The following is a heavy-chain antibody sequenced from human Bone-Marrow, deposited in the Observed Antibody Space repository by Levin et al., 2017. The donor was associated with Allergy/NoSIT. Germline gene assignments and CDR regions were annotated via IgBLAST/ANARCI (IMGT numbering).Heavy chain of an antibody. V-gene: IGHV3-30*18. J-gene: IGHJ4*02. D-gene: IGHD4-17*01. CDR3: AQDRRATLTSAGSLES. Sequence: GGSLRLSCAASGFTFSLYGMHWVRQAPGKGLEWVTVISYDGSNQYYADSVKGRFTISRDNSKNTLYLQMNSLRPEDTAMYFCAQDRRATLTSAGSLESWGQGTLVTVSS. CDR1: GFTFSLYG. CDR2: ISYDGSNQ.